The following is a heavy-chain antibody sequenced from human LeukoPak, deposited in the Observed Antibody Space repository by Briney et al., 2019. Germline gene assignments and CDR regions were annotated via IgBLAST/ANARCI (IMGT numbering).Heavy chain of an antibody. D-gene: IGHD3-22*01. V-gene: IGHV1-2*02. CDR2: INPNSGGT. CDR1: GYTFTGYY. Sequence: ASVKVSCKASGYTFTGYYMHWVRQAPEQGLEWMGWINPNSGGTNYAQKFQGRVTMTRDTSISTAYMELSRLRSDDTAVYYCARGGEHYYDSSGYYLDYWGQGTLVTVSS. CDR3: ARGGEHYYDSSGYYLDY. J-gene: IGHJ4*02.